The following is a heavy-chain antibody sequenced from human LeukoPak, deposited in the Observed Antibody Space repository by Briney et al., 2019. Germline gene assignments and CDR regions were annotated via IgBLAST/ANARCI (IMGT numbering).Heavy chain of an antibody. CDR3: VRGYSYGWFDP. CDR1: GFTFSTYS. Sequence: GGSLRLSCAASGFTFSTYSMSWVRQAPGKGLEWVSTISGSGGSTHYADSVKGRFTISRDNSKNTLYLQMNSLRAEDTAVYYCVRGYSYGWFDPWGQGTLVTVSS. V-gene: IGHV3-23*01. CDR2: ISGSGGST. J-gene: IGHJ5*02. D-gene: IGHD5-18*01.